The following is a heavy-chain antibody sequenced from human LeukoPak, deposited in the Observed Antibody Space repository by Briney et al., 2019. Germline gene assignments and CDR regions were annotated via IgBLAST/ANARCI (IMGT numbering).Heavy chain of an antibody. CDR3: ARGSSSAEYFQH. Sequence: AASVKVSCKASGGTFSSYAISWVRQAPGQGLEWMGGIIPIFGTANYAQKFQGRVTITTDESTSTAYMEPSSLRSEDTAVYYCARGSSSAEYFQHWGQGTLVTVSS. D-gene: IGHD6-6*01. J-gene: IGHJ1*01. CDR1: GGTFSSYA. CDR2: IIPIFGTA. V-gene: IGHV1-69*05.